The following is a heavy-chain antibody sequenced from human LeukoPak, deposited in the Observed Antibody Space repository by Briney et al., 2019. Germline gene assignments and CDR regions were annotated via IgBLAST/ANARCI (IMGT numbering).Heavy chain of an antibody. CDR2: IYYSGST. CDR3: ARGCSAGTPHNWFDP. V-gene: IGHV4-59*01. D-gene: IGHD6-13*01. J-gene: IGHJ5*02. Sequence: SETLSLTCTVSGGSISGYYWSRIRQPPGKGLEWIGYIYYSGSTNYNPSLKGRVTISVDTSKNQFSLKLSSVTAAETAVYYCARGCSAGTPHNWFDPWGQGTLVTVSS. CDR1: GGSISGYY.